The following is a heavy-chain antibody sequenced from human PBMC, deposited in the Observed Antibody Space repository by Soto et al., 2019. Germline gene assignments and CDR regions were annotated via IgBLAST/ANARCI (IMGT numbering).Heavy chain of an antibody. CDR1: GGTLNNYA. CDR2: IIPIFGTT. CDR3: ARRGESCCGDCYSHWFFDL. V-gene: IGHV1-69*06. Sequence: QVQLVQSGAEVKKPGSSVNVSCKASGGTLNNYAISWVRQAPGQGLEWMGGIIPIFGTTNYVQKFKGRVTITADKSTNAAYMELSSLTSDDTAIYYCARRGESCCGDCYSHWFFDLWGRGTLVSVTS. J-gene: IGHJ2*01. D-gene: IGHD2-21*02.